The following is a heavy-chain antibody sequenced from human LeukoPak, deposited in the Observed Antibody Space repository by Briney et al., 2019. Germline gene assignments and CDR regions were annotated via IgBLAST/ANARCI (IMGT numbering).Heavy chain of an antibody. CDR2: ISSNGGST. J-gene: IGHJ6*02. CDR1: GFTFSSYA. D-gene: IGHD6-13*01. CDR3: AREKAAAAGPYYYYYGMDV. V-gene: IGHV3-64*01. Sequence: GGSLRLSCAASGFTFSSYAMHWVRQAPGKGLEYVSAISSNGGSTYYANSVKGRFTISRDNSKNTLYLPMGSLRAEDMAVYYCAREKAAAAGPYYYYYGMDVWGQGTTVTVSS.